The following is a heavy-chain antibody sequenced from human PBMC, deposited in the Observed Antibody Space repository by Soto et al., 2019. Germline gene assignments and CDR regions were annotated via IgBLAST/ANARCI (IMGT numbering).Heavy chain of an antibody. CDR2: IAVGGHVT. D-gene: IGHD4-17*01. Sequence: GGSLRLSCAASGFSFSTYAMSWVRQAPGKGLEWVSTIAVGGHVTFYADSVKGRFIISRDDSKNTLYLQMNSLRAEDTAIYYCAKWRAFYGDYIAFDYWGQGTLVTVSS. CDR3: AKWRAFYGDYIAFDY. V-gene: IGHV3-23*01. CDR1: GFSFSTYA. J-gene: IGHJ4*02.